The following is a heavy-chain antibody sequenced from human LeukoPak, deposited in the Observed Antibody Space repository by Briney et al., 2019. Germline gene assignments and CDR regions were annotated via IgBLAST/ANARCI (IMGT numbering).Heavy chain of an antibody. J-gene: IGHJ4*02. V-gene: IGHV1-46*01. D-gene: IGHD5-12*01. CDR2: INPSGGST. CDR3: ARDRGYSGYDYCYFDY. CDR1: GYIFTSYF. Sequence: ASVKVSCKASGYIFTSYFMHWVRQAPGQGLEWMGLINPSGGSTRYAQKFQGRVTMTRDMSTSTVYMELRSLRSDDTAVYYCARDRGYSGYDYCYFDYWGQGTLVTVSS.